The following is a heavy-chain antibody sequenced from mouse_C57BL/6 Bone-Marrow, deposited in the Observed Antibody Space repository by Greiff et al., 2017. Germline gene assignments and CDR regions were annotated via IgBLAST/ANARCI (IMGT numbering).Heavy chain of an antibody. J-gene: IGHJ4*01. CDR2: IDPSDSYT. CDR1: GYTFTSYW. CDR3: ARDGSSYNYAMDY. D-gene: IGHD1-1*01. V-gene: IGHV1-69*01. Sequence: VQLQQPGAELVMPGASVKLSCKASGYTFTSYWMHWVKQRPGPGLEWIGEIDPSDSYTNYNQKLQGKSTLSVDKSSSTAYMQLSSLTSEDSAVYYCARDGSSYNYAMDYWGQGTSVTVSS.